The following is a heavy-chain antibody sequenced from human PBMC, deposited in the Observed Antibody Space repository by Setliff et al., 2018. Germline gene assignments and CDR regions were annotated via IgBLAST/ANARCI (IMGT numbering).Heavy chain of an antibody. Sequence: ASVKVSCKASGYTFTSYYVHWVRQAPGRGLEWMGMINPSGGSTFYAQKLQGRVTMTTDTSTSTAYMELRSLSSDDTAVYYCARDVGTSSFEVATMIVVAATDAFDIWGQGTMVTVSS. CDR2: INPSGGST. V-gene: IGHV1-46*01. D-gene: IGHD3-22*01. CDR1: GYTFTSYY. CDR3: ARDVGTSSFEVATMIVVAATDAFDI. J-gene: IGHJ3*02.